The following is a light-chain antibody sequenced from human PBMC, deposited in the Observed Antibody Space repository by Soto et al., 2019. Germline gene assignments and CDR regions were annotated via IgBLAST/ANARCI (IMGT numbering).Light chain of an antibody. V-gene: IGKV1-5*03. CDR2: RAF. CDR3: QHYNSYSEA. Sequence: DIQMTQSPSTLSGSVGDRVTITCRASQTISSRLAWYQQKPGKAPKLLIYRAFTLKSGVPSRFSGSGSGTEIPLTISSLHPDYFATYYCQHYNSYSEAFGQGTKADIK. J-gene: IGKJ1*01. CDR1: QTISSR.